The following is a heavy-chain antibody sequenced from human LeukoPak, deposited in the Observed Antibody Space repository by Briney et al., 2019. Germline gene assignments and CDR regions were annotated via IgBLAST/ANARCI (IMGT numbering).Heavy chain of an antibody. CDR2: INHNGNVN. CDR3: ARGGGLDV. Sequence: GGSLRLSCAASGFTFSRNWMSWVRQAPGKGLEWVASINHNGNVNYYVDSVKGRFTISRDNAKNSLYLQMSNLRAEDTAVYFCARGGGLDVWGQGATVTVSS. D-gene: IGHD3-16*01. J-gene: IGHJ6*02. V-gene: IGHV3-7*03. CDR1: GFTFSRNW.